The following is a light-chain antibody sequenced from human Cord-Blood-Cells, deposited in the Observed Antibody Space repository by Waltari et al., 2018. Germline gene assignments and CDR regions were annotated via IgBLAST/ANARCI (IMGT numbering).Light chain of an antibody. CDR1: SSAVGSYNL. V-gene: IGLV2-23*01. Sequence: QSALTQPASVSGSPGQSITIPCTGTSSAVGSYNLVSWYQQNPGKAPKLMIYEGSKRPQGVANRFSGSKSGNTASLTISGLQAEDEADYYCCSYAGRSTWVFGGGTKLTVL. CDR3: CSYAGRSTWV. CDR2: EGS. J-gene: IGLJ3*02.